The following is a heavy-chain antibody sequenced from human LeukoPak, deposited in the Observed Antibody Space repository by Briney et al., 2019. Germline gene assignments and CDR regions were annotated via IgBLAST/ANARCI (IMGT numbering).Heavy chain of an antibody. D-gene: IGHD6-19*01. Sequence: PSETLSLTCTVSGGSISSYYWSWIRQPPGKALEWIGYIYYSGSTNYNPSLKSRVTISVDTSKNQFSLKLSSVTAADTAVYYCARHPTQWTAIDYWGQGTLVTVSS. CDR1: GGSISSYY. V-gene: IGHV4-59*08. CDR3: ARHPTQWTAIDY. J-gene: IGHJ4*02. CDR2: IYYSGST.